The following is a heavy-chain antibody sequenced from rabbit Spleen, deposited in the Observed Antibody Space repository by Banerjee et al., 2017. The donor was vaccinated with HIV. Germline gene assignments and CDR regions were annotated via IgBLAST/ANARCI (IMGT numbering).Heavy chain of an antibody. V-gene: IGHV1S40*01. J-gene: IGHJ4*01. CDR2: INAVTGKA. CDR3: VRDLGYDDDSEKGYFNL. Sequence: QELVESEGGLVQAWESLKLSCKASGIDFSSYAMIWVRQAPGKGLEWIACINAVTGKAVYASWAKGRFTFSKPSSTTVTLQMTSLSVADTATYFCVRDLGYDDDSEKGYFNLWGPGTLVTVS. D-gene: IGHD2-1*01. CDR1: GIDFSSYA.